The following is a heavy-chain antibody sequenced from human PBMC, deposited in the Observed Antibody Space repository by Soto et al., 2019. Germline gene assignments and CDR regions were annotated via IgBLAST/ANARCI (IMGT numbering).Heavy chain of an antibody. CDR2: IIPIFGTA. CDR1: GGTFNSYA. D-gene: IGHD3-3*01. Sequence: SVKVSCKASGGTFNSYAIGWVRQAPGQGLEWMGGIIPIFGTANYAQKFQGRVTITADESTSTAYMELSSLRSEDTAVYYCARVRVTIFGVVTLYYYYGMDVWGQGTTVTVSS. V-gene: IGHV1-69*13. CDR3: ARVRVTIFGVVTLYYYYGMDV. J-gene: IGHJ6*02.